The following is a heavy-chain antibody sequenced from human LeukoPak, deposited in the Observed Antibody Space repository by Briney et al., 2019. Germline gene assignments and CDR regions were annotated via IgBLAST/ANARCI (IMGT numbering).Heavy chain of an antibody. CDR3: ARLSVTMVRGSDAFDI. D-gene: IGHD3-10*01. CDR1: GGSFSGYY. Sequence: PSETLSLTCAVYGGSFSGYYWSWIRQPPGKGLEWIGEINHSGSTNYNPSLKSRVTISVDTSKNQFSLKLSSVTAADTAVYYCARLSVTMVRGSDAFDIWGQGTMVTVSS. V-gene: IGHV4-34*01. J-gene: IGHJ3*02. CDR2: INHSGST.